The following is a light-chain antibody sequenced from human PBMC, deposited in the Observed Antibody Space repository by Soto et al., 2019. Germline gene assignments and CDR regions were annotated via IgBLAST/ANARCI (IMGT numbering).Light chain of an antibody. CDR3: SSYTNKDTLL. J-gene: IGLJ3*02. CDR1: SSDVGGYDH. CDR2: DVT. Sequence: QPVLTQPASVSGSPGQSITISCTGTSSDVGGYDHVSWYQQHPGKAPKLIIYDVTVRPSGISPRFSGSKSDNTASLAVPGLQPEDEADYYCSSYTNKDTLLFGGGTKVTVL. V-gene: IGLV2-14*03.